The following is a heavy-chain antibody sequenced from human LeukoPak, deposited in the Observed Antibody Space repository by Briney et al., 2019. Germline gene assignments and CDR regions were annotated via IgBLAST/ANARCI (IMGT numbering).Heavy chain of an antibody. V-gene: IGHV3-74*01. J-gene: IGHJ4*02. CDR3: ARDHDAVGTTIDH. D-gene: IGHD1-14*01. CDR2: IKSDGSVT. Sequence: GGSLRLSCAASGFTFSSYWMLWVGQAPGEGLLGVSRIKSDGSVTWYAAPVKGRFTISRDNANNMLYMQMNSLRDEDTAVYFCARDHDAVGTTIDHWGQGTLVTVSS. CDR1: GFTFSSYW.